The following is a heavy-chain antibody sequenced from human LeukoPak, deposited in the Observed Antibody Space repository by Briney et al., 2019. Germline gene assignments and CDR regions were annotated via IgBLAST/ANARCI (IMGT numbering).Heavy chain of an antibody. Sequence: PGGSLRLSCAASGFTFDDYAMHWVRQAPGKGLEWVSGISWNSGSIGYADSVKGRFTISRDNAKNSLYLQMNSLRAEDTALYYCAKGAGAVPAAMYYYYGMDVWGQGTTVTVSS. J-gene: IGHJ6*02. CDR2: ISWNSGSI. CDR1: GFTFDDYA. D-gene: IGHD2-2*01. V-gene: IGHV3-9*01. CDR3: AKGAGAVPAAMYYYYGMDV.